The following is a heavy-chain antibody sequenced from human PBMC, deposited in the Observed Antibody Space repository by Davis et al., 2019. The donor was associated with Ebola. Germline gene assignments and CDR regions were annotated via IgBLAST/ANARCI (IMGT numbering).Heavy chain of an antibody. Sequence: PGGSLRLSCAASGFTFAEYSMHWVRQRPWKVLEWVSVITWDGGSTYYADSVKGRFTVSRDNSKDSLYLQMNSLRTEDTALYYCAKDLGDYWGQGTLVTVSS. CDR2: ITWDGGST. CDR3: AKDLGDY. D-gene: IGHD3-16*01. V-gene: IGHV3-43*01. CDR1: GFTFAEYS. J-gene: IGHJ4*02.